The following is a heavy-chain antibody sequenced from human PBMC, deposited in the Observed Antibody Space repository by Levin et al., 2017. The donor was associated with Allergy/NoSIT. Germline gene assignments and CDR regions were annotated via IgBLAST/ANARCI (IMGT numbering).Heavy chain of an antibody. D-gene: IGHD3-9*01. CDR2: ISYNGSKK. Sequence: GGSLRLSCAASGFTFSSYGMHWVRQPPGKGLEWVAVISYNGSKKYHADSVKGRFTISRDNSKNTLYLQMNSLRAEDTAVYYCAKGGYNYDILALGEYYFDYWGQGTLVTVSS. J-gene: IGHJ4*02. CDR1: GFTFSSYG. V-gene: IGHV3-30*18. CDR3: AKGGYNYDILALGEYYFDY.